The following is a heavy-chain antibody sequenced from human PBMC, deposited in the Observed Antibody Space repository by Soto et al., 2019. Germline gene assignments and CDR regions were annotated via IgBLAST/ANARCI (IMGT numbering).Heavy chain of an antibody. Sequence: GGSLRLSCAASGFTFSSYAMGWVRQAPGKGLEWVSTISGSDGSTYYADSVKGRFTISRDNSKNTLYLQMNRLRAEDTAVYYCAKDKGYSGYDFHFDFWGQGTLVTVSS. CDR3: AKDKGYSGYDFHFDF. J-gene: IGHJ4*02. CDR1: GFTFSSYA. D-gene: IGHD5-12*01. V-gene: IGHV3-23*01. CDR2: ISGSDGST.